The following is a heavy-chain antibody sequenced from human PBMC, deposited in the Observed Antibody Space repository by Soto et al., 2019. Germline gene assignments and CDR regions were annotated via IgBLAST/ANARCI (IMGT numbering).Heavy chain of an antibody. V-gene: IGHV3-23*01. D-gene: IGHD3-3*01. CDR2: ISGSGTNT. CDR1: GFTFSNFG. Sequence: GGSLRLSCAASGFTFSNFGMTWVRQAPGEGLEWVSGISGSGTNTYYAESVKGRFTVSRDNSKDTLFLHIASLKADDTAVYYCAKDEEWPPWRGYFGSWGQGTLVTVSS. CDR3: AKDEEWPPWRGYFGS. J-gene: IGHJ4*02.